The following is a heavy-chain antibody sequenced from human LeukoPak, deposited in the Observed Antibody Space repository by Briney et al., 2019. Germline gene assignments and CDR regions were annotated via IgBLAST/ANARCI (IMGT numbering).Heavy chain of an antibody. V-gene: IGHV3-74*01. D-gene: IGHD2-2*02. Sequence: PGGSLRLSCAASGFTFSSYWMHWVRHAPGKGLVWVSRINTDGSSTSYADSVKGRFTISRDNAKNTLYLQMNSLRAEDTAVYYCARCHSSTSCYSDAFDIWGQGTMVTVSS. CDR1: GFTFSSYW. CDR3: ARCHSSTSCYSDAFDI. J-gene: IGHJ3*02. CDR2: INTDGSST.